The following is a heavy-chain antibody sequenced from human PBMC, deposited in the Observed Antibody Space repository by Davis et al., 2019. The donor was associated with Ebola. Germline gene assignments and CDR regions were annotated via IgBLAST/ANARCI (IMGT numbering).Heavy chain of an antibody. J-gene: IGHJ5*02. CDR2: IIPIFGTA. Sequence: AASVKVSCKASGYIFTSYAMHWVRQAPGQGLEWMGGIIPIFGTANYAQKFQGRVIVTRDTSASTAYMELYSLRSEDTAVYYCARGRTVTDTRGLSWFDPWGQGTLVTVSS. D-gene: IGHD6-19*01. V-gene: IGHV1-3*01. CDR3: ARGRTVTDTRGLSWFDP. CDR1: GYIFTSYA.